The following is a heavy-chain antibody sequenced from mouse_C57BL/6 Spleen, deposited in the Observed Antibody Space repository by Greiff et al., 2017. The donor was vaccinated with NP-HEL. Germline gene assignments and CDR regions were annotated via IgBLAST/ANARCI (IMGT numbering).Heavy chain of an antibody. CDR1: GYTFTEYT. J-gene: IGHJ3*01. CDR3: ARHEPAQAWFAY. D-gene: IGHD3-2*02. V-gene: IGHV1-62-2*01. CDR2: FYPGSGSI. Sequence: VQLQQSGAELVKPGASVKLSCKASGYTFTEYTIHWVKQRSGQGLEWIGWFYPGSGSIKYNEKVKDKATLTADKYSSTVYMEFSRLTSEDSAVYFCARHEPAQAWFAYWGQGTLVTVSA.